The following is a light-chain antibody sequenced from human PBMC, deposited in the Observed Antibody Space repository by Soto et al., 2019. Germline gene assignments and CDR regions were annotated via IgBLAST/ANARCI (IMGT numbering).Light chain of an antibody. V-gene: IGKV1-39*01. CDR3: QKSYSTPRK. J-gene: IGKJ1*01. Sequence: DIKITQSPSSLSESVVDRVNITFRASQTISNYLNWYQQKPGKAPKLLIYAASSLQSGVPSRFSGSGSGTDFTLSISSLQPEDFATYYCQKSYSTPRKCGQGNTGAIK. CDR2: AAS. CDR1: QTISNY.